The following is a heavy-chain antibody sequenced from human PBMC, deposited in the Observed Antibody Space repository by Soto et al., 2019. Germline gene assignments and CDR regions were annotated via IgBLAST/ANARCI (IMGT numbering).Heavy chain of an antibody. CDR2: IVNSGDGT. D-gene: IGHD2-21*01. J-gene: IGHJ4*02. Sequence: GGSLRLSSAASGFTFSGYTMNWVRQAPGKGLEWVAVIVNSGDGTHYADSVKGRFTISRDNSKNTLYLQMESLRAEDTAVYYCVKDVWDYWGQGVLVTVS. CDR3: VKDVWDY. V-gene: IGHV3-23*01. CDR1: GFTFSGYT.